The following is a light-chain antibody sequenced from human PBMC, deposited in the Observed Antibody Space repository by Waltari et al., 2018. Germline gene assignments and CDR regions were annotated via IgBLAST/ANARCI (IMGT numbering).Light chain of an antibody. V-gene: IGKV1-8*01. CDR2: AAS. CDR3: QQYYSYPPFT. CDR1: QSISSY. J-gene: IGKJ3*01. Sequence: AILMTQSPSTLSASPGDRVTITCRASQSISSYLAWYQQKPGKAPKLLIYAASTMRSAVPSRFSGSGSATDFTLTISCLQSEDFATYYCQQYYSYPPFTFGPGTKVDIK.